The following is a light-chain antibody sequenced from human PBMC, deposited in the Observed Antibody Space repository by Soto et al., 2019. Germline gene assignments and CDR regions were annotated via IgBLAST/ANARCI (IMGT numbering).Light chain of an antibody. J-gene: IGKJ1*01. CDR2: DAS. CDR1: QSVSSN. Sequence: EKVMTQSLATLSVSPGERATLSCWASQSVSSNLAWYQQKPGQAPRLLFYDASTRATGIPARFSGSGSGTEFTLTISSLQSEDFAVYCCQQYKDWPRTFGQGTKVDIK. CDR3: QQYKDWPRT. V-gene: IGKV3-15*01.